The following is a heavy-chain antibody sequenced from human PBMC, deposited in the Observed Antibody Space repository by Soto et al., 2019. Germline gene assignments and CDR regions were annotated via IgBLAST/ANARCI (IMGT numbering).Heavy chain of an antibody. CDR1: GYTFTSYA. CDR2: INAGNGNT. Sequence: QVQLVQSGAEVKKPGASVKVSCKASGYTFTSYAMHWVRQAPGQRLEWMGWINAGNGNTKYSQKFQGRVTITRDTSASTAYMELSSLRSEVTAVYYCAGAGGVVAARGAFDIWGQETMVTVSS. CDR3: AGAGGVVAARGAFDI. V-gene: IGHV1-3*01. D-gene: IGHD2-15*01. J-gene: IGHJ3*02.